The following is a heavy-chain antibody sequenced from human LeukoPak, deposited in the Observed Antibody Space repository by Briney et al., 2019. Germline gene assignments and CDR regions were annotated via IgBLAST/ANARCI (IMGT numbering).Heavy chain of an antibody. CDR3: ARDQPVVTPLGY. D-gene: IGHD4-23*01. CDR2: IYSGGTT. CDR1: GFTFTNAW. J-gene: IGHJ4*02. V-gene: IGHV3-53*01. Sequence: GGSLRLSCAASGFTFTNAWMNWVRQAPGKGLELVSPIYSGGTTKYADSVRGRFTISRDNSKNTLYLQMNSLRAEDTAVYYCARDQPVVTPLGYWGQGTLVTVSS.